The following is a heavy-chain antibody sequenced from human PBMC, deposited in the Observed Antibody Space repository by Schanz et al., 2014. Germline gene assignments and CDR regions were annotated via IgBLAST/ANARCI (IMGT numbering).Heavy chain of an antibody. V-gene: IGHV1-69*08. CDR3: ARDRLECGAECYSVEVFEI. Sequence: QVQLVQSGAEVKKPGSSVKVSCKASGGPFSSYTISWVRQAPGQGLEWMGRIIPSLGLAKYEQKFQDKVTITADTSTTTAYMELSGLRSEDTAVYYCARDRLECGAECYSVEVFEIWGQGTLLTVSS. CDR2: IIPSLGLA. J-gene: IGHJ4*02. D-gene: IGHD2-21*01. CDR1: GGPFSSYT.